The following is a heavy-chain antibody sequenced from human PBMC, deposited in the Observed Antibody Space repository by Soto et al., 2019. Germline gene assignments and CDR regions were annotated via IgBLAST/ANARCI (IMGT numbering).Heavy chain of an antibody. CDR3: ARAATTVTTFDY. V-gene: IGHV1-46*01. CDR2: INPSGGST. D-gene: IGHD4-17*01. CDR1: GYTFTSYY. J-gene: IGHJ4*02. Sequence: ASVKVSCKASGYTFTSYYMHWVRQAPGQGLEWMGIINPSGGSTSYAQKFQGRVTMTRDTSTSTVYMELSSLRSEDTAVYCCARAATTVTTFDYWGQGTLVTVSS.